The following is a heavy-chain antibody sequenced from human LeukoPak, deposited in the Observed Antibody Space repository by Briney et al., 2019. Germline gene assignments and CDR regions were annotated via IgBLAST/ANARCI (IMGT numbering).Heavy chain of an antibody. V-gene: IGHV4-4*02. J-gene: IGHJ1*01. CDR3: ARAVDSSGFSSFQY. Sequence: PSETLSLTCAVSGGSLSSNNWWSWVRQPPGKGLEWIGEIFHSGSTNYNPSLKSRVTISVDTSKNQFSLKLNSVTAADTAVYYCARAVDSSGFSSFQYWGQGTLVTVSS. CDR2: IFHSGST. D-gene: IGHD3-22*01. CDR1: GGSLSSNNW.